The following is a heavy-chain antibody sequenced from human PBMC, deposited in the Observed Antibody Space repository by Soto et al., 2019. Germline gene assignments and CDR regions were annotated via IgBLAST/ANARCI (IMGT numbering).Heavy chain of an antibody. CDR3: AIDYGSGSYYTAPYFDY. V-gene: IGHV4-61*01. D-gene: IGHD3-10*01. Sequence: SETLSLTCTVSGGSVSSGSYYWSWIRQPPGKGLEWIGYIYYSGSTNYNPSLKSRVAISVDTSKNQFSLKLSSVTAADTAVYFCAIDYGSGSYYTAPYFDYWGQGTLVTVSS. CDR1: GGSVSSGSYY. J-gene: IGHJ4*02. CDR2: IYYSGST.